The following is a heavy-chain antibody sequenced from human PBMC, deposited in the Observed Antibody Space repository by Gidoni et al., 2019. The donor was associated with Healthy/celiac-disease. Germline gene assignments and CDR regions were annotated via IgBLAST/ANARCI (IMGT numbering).Heavy chain of an antibody. Sequence: QVQLVESGGGLVKPGGSLRLSCAASGFTFSDYYMRWIRQAPGKGLEWVSYISSSGSTIYYADSVKGRFTISRDNAKNSLYLQMNSLRAEDTAVYYCARVGLWETTGVEGWYYGMDVWGQGTTVTVSS. V-gene: IGHV3-11*01. CDR2: ISSSGSTI. D-gene: IGHD7-27*01. CDR1: GFTFSDYY. CDR3: ARVGLWETTGVEGWYYGMDV. J-gene: IGHJ6*02.